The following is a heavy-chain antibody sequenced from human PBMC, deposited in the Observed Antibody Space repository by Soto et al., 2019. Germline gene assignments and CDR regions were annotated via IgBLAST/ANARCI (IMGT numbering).Heavy chain of an antibody. CDR2: TIPIFGTA. V-gene: IGHV1-69*01. Sequence: QVQLVQSGAEVKKPGSSVKVSCKASGGTFSSYSINWVRQAAGQGLEWMGETIPIFGTANYAQKFQGRVTLTADESTSTDYMELSSLRSEDTAVYYCARDGGRHSGGIDYWGQGAVVNVSS. J-gene: IGHJ4*02. CDR1: GGTFSSYS. CDR3: ARDGGRHSGGIDY. D-gene: IGHD1-26*01.